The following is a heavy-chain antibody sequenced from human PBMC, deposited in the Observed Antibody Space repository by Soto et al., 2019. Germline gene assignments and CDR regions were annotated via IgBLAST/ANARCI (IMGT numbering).Heavy chain of an antibody. D-gene: IGHD3-9*01. Sequence: PVGSLRLSCVASGFTFSSYAMSWVRQAPGKGLEWVSAISGSGGSTYYADSVKGRFTISRDNSKNTLYLQMNSLRAEDTAVYYCARHYYDILTGYFEFDYWGQGTLVTVSS. V-gene: IGHV3-23*01. J-gene: IGHJ4*02. CDR2: ISGSGGST. CDR3: ARHYYDILTGYFEFDY. CDR1: GFTFSSYA.